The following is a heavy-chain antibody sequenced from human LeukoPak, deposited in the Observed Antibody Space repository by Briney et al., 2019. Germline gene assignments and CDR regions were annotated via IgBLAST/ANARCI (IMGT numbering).Heavy chain of an antibody. CDR2: INPSGGST. Sequence: ASVKVSCKASGYTFTSYYMHWVRQAPGQGLEWMGIINPSGGSTSYAQKFQGRVTMTRDTSTNTVYMELSSLRSEDTAVYYCARVPGPYGSGSYYTNYGMDVWGQGTTVTVSS. CDR3: ARVPGPYGSGSYYTNYGMDV. V-gene: IGHV1-46*01. CDR1: GYTFTSYY. J-gene: IGHJ6*02. D-gene: IGHD3-10*01.